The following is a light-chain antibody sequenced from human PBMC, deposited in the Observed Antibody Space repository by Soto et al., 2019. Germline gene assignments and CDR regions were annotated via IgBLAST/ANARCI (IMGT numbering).Light chain of an antibody. J-gene: IGKJ1*01. CDR3: QQRSNWPPT. CDR1: QSVSSY. CDR2: DAS. V-gene: IGKV3-11*01. Sequence: EIVLTQSPATLSLSPGERDTLSRRASQSVSSYLAWYQQKSGQAPRLLIYDASNRATGIPARFSGSGSGTDFTLTISSLEPEDFAVYYCQQRSNWPPTFGQGTKVDIK.